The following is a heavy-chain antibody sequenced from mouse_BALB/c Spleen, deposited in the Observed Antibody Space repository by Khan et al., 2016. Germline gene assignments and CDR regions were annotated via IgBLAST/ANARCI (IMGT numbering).Heavy chain of an antibody. Sequence: QVRLQQSGAELVRPGASVTLSCKTSGYTFTDCEFHWVKQTPVHGLEWIGGIDPETGGTACNQKFKGKATLTADKSSSTAYMELSSLTSEASAVYFCTRCIIYSGISRFDYWGQGTTLTVSS. V-gene: IGHV1-15*01. CDR3: TRCIIYSGISRFDY. CDR1: GYTFTDCE. CDR2: IDPETGGT. D-gene: IGHD2-1*01. J-gene: IGHJ2*01.